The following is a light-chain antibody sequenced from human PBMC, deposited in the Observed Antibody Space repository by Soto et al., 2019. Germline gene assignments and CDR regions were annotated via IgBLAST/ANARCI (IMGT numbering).Light chain of an antibody. CDR2: GAS. CDR1: QSVSSN. Sequence: DIVMTQSPATLSASPGERATLSCRASQSVSSNLAWYQQKPGQAPRLLIYGASTRATGIPARFSGSGSGTEFTLTISSLQSEDFAVYYCQQYNSWPRTFGQGTKVEIK. V-gene: IGKV3-15*01. CDR3: QQYNSWPRT. J-gene: IGKJ1*01.